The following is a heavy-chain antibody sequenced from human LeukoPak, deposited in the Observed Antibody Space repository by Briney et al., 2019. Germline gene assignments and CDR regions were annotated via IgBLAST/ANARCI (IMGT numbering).Heavy chain of an antibody. CDR2: IIPIFGTA. V-gene: IGHV1-69*13. J-gene: IGHJ5*02. Sequence: SVKVSCKASGGTFSSYAISWVRRAPGQGLEWMGGIIPIFGTANYAQKFQGRVTITADESTSTAYMELSSLRSEDTAVYYCARDQVPLSGWFDPWGQGTLVTVSS. CDR1: GGTFSSYA. D-gene: IGHD3-10*01. CDR3: ARDQVPLSGWFDP.